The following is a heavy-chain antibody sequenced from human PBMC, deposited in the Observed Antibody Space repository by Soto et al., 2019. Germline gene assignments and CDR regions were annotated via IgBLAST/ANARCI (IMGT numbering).Heavy chain of an antibody. V-gene: IGHV3-48*03. CDR2: ISSSGSTI. D-gene: IGHD3-16*02. J-gene: IGHJ3*02. CDR3: ARQLGPTFGGVIAYDACYI. CDR1: GFTFSSYE. Sequence: EVQLVESGGGLVQPGGSLRLSCAASGFTFSSYEMNWVRQAPGKGLEWVSYISSSGSTIYYADSVKGRFTISRDNANNSLYLQMNSLRAADTAVYYCARQLGPTFGGVIAYDACYIWGQGTMVTVSS.